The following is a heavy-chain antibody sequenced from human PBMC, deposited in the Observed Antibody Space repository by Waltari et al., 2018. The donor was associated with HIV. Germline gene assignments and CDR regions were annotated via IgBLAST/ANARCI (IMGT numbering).Heavy chain of an antibody. CDR3: LREGYGGNPANDFDF. V-gene: IGHV4-34*01. CDR2: VNHSGNI. CDR1: GGSFSGYY. D-gene: IGHD2-15*01. Sequence: HVQLQQSGAGPLNPSETLTLTCTVPGGSFSGYYWRWIRQPPGPGLEWLGKVNHSGNINYNPSLKSPLIISVETSKGEFALRLRSVTAADTAVYYCLREGYGGNPANDFDFWGQGTLVSVSS. J-gene: IGHJ4*02.